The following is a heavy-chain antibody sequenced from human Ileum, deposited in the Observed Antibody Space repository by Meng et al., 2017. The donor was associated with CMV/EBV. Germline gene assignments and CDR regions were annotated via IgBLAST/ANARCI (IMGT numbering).Heavy chain of an antibody. D-gene: IGHD1-26*01. V-gene: IGHV4-59*01. Sequence: VQLQESGPGLVKPSETLSLTCSVTGGSISSYDWCWIRKGPGQGQERIGYVYFIGSSNYSPSLRCRVTISVETSRNKFPLRLSSVTAAATAVYYCARTGRLGSYYFDYWGQGTLVTVSS. J-gene: IGHJ4*02. CDR3: ARTGRLGSYYFDY. CDR1: GGSISSYD. CDR2: VYFIGSS.